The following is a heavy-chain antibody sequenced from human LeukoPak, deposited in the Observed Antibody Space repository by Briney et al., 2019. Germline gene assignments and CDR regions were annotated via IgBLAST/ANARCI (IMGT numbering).Heavy chain of an antibody. J-gene: IGHJ3*02. CDR3: ARQACYYDNTRGCAFDI. CDR2: IYYSGST. CDR1: GGPISSSSYY. V-gene: IGHV4-39*01. D-gene: IGHD3-22*01. Sequence: SETLSLTCTVSGGPISSSSYYWGWIRQPPGEGLEWIGSIYYSGSTYYNPSLKSRVTISVDTSKNQFSLKLSSVTAADTAVYYCARQACYYDNTRGCAFDIWGQGTMVTVSS.